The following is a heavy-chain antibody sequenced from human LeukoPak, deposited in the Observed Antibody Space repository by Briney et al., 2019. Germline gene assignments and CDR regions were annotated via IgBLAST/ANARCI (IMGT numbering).Heavy chain of an antibody. V-gene: IGHV5-51*01. CDR3: GRHSYGLDY. D-gene: IGHD2-8*01. CDR2: IYFGDSDT. J-gene: IGHJ4*02. Sequence: GVSLKISCKASGNNYWIAWVRQMPGKGLEWLGIIYFGDSDTRYSPSFQGRLTISVDKSISTAYLQLSSLKASDTAIYFCGRHSYGLDYWGQGTLVTVSS. CDR1: GNNYW.